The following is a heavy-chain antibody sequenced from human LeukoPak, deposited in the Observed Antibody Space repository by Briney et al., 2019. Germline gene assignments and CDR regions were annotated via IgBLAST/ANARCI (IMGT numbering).Heavy chain of an antibody. CDR3: ARDPWGYQLLSGWFDP. V-gene: IGHV3-48*03. D-gene: IGHD2-2*01. Sequence: GGSLRLSCAASGFTFSSYEMNWVRQAPGKGLEXXXXISSSGSTIYYADSVKGRFTISRDNAKNSLYLQMNSLRAEDTAVYYCARDPWGYQLLSGWFDPWGQGTLVTVSS. CDR1: GFTFSSYE. J-gene: IGHJ5*02. CDR2: ISSSGSTI.